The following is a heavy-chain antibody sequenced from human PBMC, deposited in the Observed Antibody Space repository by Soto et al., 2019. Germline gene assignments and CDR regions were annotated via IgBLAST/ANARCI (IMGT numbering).Heavy chain of an antibody. CDR2: IKPDGRER. CDR3: SRSLDS. CDR1: GFTFSNFW. J-gene: IGHJ4*02. Sequence: GGSLRLSCAASGFTFSNFWMDWVRQAPGKGLEWVANIKPDGRERHYVDSVRGRFTISRDNAENSLYLQMSSLTAEDSALYYCSRSLDSWGQGTRVTVSS. V-gene: IGHV3-7*01.